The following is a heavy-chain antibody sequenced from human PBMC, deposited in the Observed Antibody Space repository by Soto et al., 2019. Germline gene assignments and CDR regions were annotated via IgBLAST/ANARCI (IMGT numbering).Heavy chain of an antibody. CDR2: ISAYNDNT. Sequence: ASVKVSCKPSCYTFSCYAIRWVRHAPGQGLEWMGWISAYNDNTNYVQKPQGRVTMTTDTSTSTAYMELRSLRSDDTAVYYCARGTGGNWAAFDIWGQGTMVTVSS. J-gene: IGHJ3*02. CDR1: CYTFSCYA. D-gene: IGHD2-15*01. V-gene: IGHV1-18*01. CDR3: ARGTGGNWAAFDI.